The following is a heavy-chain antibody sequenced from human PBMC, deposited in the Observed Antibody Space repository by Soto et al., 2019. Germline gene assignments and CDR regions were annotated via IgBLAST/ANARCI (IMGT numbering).Heavy chain of an antibody. D-gene: IGHD3-9*01. CDR2: ISAYNGNT. J-gene: IGHJ5*02. Sequence: SVKVSCKASGYPVTRYGISLVRQAPGQGLEWMGWISAYNGNTNYAQKLQGRVTMTTDTSTSTAYMEMRSLRSDDTAVYYCARTHPIYENWFDPWGQGTLVTVSS. V-gene: IGHV1-18*01. CDR3: ARTHPIYENWFDP. CDR1: GYPVTRYG.